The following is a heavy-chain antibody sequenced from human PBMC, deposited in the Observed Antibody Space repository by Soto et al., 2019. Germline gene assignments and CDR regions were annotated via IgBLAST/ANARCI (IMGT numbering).Heavy chain of an antibody. J-gene: IGHJ6*02. CDR1: GLTFDKYA. CDR3: AVWEHWVSNSYSYGLDV. D-gene: IGHD1-26*01. CDR2: IPGSGYTT. V-gene: IGHV3-23*01. Sequence: GGSLRLSCTVSGLTFDKYAMSWVRQAPGKGLQWVSTIPGSGYTTYYADSVKGRFTISRDNSKSTLHLQMNSLRAEDTAIYYCAVWEHWVSNSYSYGLDVWGQGTTVTVSS.